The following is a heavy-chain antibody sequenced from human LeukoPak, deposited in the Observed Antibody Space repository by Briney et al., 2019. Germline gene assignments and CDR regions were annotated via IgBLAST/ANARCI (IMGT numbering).Heavy chain of an antibody. V-gene: IGHV3-7*04. CDR1: GFTFSSYW. D-gene: IGHD6-19*01. Sequence: PGGSLRLSCAASGFTFSSYWMSWVCQAPGKGLEWVANIKQDGSEKYYVDSVKGRFTISRDNAKNSLYLQMNSLRAEDTAVYYCARRYIGVAGTSAYYFDYWGQGTLVAVSS. CDR2: IKQDGSEK. CDR3: ARRYIGVAGTSAYYFDY. J-gene: IGHJ4*02.